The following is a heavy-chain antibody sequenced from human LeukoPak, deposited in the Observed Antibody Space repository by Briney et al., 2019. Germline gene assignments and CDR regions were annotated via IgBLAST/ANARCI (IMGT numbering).Heavy chain of an antibody. CDR2: ISHTGTT. CDR3: VRKRDYGYFDY. Sequence: SETLSLTCAVSGASLSSNGYFWSWIRQPPGKGLDWIGHISHTGTTYYNSSLQGRVTISADRSKNQFSLNLSSVTAADTAVYYCVRKRDYGYFDYWGQGTLVTVSS. V-gene: IGHV4-30-2*01. J-gene: IGHJ4*02. D-gene: IGHD4-17*01. CDR1: GASLSSNGYF.